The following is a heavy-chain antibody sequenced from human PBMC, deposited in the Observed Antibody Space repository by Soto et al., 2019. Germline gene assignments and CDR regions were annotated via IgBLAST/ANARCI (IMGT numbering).Heavy chain of an antibody. Sequence: GGSLRLSCAASGFTFSSYWMHWVRQAPGKGLVWVSRINSDGSSTSYADSVKGRFTISRDNAKNTLYLQMNSLRPEDTAVYYCAKDEYYYSRSGYYIFDSWGQGTLVTVSS. J-gene: IGHJ4*02. CDR2: INSDGSST. CDR3: AKDEYYYSRSGYYIFDS. D-gene: IGHD3-22*01. CDR1: GFTFSSYW. V-gene: IGHV3-74*01.